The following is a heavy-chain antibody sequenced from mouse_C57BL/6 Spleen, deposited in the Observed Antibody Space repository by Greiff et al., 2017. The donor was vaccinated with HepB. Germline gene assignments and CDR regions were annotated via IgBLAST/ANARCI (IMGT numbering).Heavy chain of an antibody. J-gene: IGHJ2*01. CDR3: AKYRNSGNYYIDY. CDR2: IDPSDSYT. CDR1: GYTFTSYW. V-gene: IGHV1-69*01. D-gene: IGHD2-1*01. Sequence: QVQLQQPGAELVMPGASVKLSCKASGYTFTSYWMHWVKQRPGQGLEWIGEIDPSDSYTNYNQKFKGKSTLTVDKASSTAYMHLSSLTSEDSAVYYCAKYRNSGNYYIDYWGQGTTLTVSS.